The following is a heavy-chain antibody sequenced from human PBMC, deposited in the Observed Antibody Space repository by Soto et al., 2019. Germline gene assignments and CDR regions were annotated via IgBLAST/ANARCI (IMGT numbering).Heavy chain of an antibody. Sequence: PSETLSLTCAVSGGSISSSNWWSWVRQPPGKGLEWIGEIYHSGSTNYNPSLKSRVTISVDKSKNQFSLKLSSVTAADTAVYYCAKDLYYYDSSGPPNYYGMDVWGQGTTVTVSS. J-gene: IGHJ6*02. V-gene: IGHV4-4*02. CDR3: AKDLYYYDSSGPPNYYGMDV. CDR1: GGSISSSNW. D-gene: IGHD3-22*01. CDR2: IYHSGST.